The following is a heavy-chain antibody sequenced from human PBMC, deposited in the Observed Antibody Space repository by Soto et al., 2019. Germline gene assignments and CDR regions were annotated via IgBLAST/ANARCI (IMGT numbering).Heavy chain of an antibody. CDR2: ISSSTSYV. Sequence: GGSLRLSCAASGFTFSRYGMNWLRQAPGKGPEWVASISSSTSYVYYADSVKGRFSTSRDNAKNILYLEMYGLRTEDTAVYYCARDPSEGRVGNWFESWGQGTLVTVSS. D-gene: IGHD2-2*01. J-gene: IGHJ5*01. CDR3: ARDPSEGRVGNWFES. CDR1: GFTFSRYG. V-gene: IGHV3-21*06.